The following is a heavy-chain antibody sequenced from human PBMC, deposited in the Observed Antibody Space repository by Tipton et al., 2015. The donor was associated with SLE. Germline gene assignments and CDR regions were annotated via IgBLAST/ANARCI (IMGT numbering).Heavy chain of an antibody. V-gene: IGHV4-61*05. J-gene: IGHJ5*02. CDR1: GGSISSSTYY. Sequence: LRLSCTVSGGSISSSTYYWAWIRQSPEKGLEWIGYIHHSGSTNSNSSLKSRVTISVDTSKNQLSLKLSSVTAADTALYYCAREWYNSGWPVLDTWGQGTLVTVSS. CDR3: AREWYNSGWPVLDT. CDR2: IHHSGST. D-gene: IGHD6-19*01.